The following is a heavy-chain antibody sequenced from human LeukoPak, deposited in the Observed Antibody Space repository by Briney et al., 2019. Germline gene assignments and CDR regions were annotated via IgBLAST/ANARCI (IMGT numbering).Heavy chain of an antibody. D-gene: IGHD6-19*01. V-gene: IGHV3-7*02. CDR2: INQGGSEK. CDR3: SRGYSCGPDY. Sequence: RGSRSPARALVRFTLRNFSARCDSQPPGKGLEWVANINQGGSEKYYLNSVKGRFTISRDYANNSLYLQMNSLRADDAVYYCSRGYSCGPDYWGQGTLVTVSS. J-gene: IGHJ4*02. CDR1: RFTLRNFS.